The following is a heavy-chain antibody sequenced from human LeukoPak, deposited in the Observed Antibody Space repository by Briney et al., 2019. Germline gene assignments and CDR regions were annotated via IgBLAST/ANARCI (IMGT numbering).Heavy chain of an antibody. CDR2: SNWSAGST. CDR3: ASAPISSPFYFDY. Sequence: PGVSQRLPCTASGHPYHQHRTIWARHAPGKAREWVSGSNWSAGSTSYADPLRGRFTISRDNAKISLYLQMDSLRAEDTALYYCASAPISSPFYFDYWGQGTLVTVSS. J-gene: IGHJ4*02. V-gene: IGHV3-20*04. D-gene: IGHD2-2*01. CDR1: GHPYHQHR.